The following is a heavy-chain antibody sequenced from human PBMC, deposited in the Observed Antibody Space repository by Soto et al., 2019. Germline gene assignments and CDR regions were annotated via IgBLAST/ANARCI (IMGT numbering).Heavy chain of an antibody. CDR1: GGSISSDGYY. Sequence: QVQLQESGPGLVKPSQTLFLTCSISGGSISSDGYYWTWIRQRPGKGLEWIGALYYSEYTKYNPSLKSRAIISVDTSKNHFSLKLSSVTSADTAMYYCARRHDILTGSDAFDIWGQGTMFTVSS. CDR2: LYYSEYT. V-gene: IGHV4-31*03. CDR3: ARRHDILTGSDAFDI. D-gene: IGHD3-9*01. J-gene: IGHJ3*02.